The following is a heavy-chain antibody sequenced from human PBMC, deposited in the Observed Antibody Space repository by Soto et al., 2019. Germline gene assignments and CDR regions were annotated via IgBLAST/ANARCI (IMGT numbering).Heavy chain of an antibody. Sequence: SETLSLTCTVSGGTISSSPYYWGWIRKPPGKGLEWIGSIFYSGSTYYSPSLKSRVTISRDTSKNPFSLKLSSVTAADRSLYSCAGHRDNKRVGSGLGYWGQGTLVPVS. V-gene: IGHV4-39*01. D-gene: IGHD3-3*01. CDR1: GGTISSSPYY. CDR3: AGHRDNKRVGSGLGY. CDR2: IFYSGST. J-gene: IGHJ4*02.